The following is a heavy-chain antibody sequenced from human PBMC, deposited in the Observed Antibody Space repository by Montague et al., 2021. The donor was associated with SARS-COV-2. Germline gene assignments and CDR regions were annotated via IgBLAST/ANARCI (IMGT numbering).Heavy chain of an antibody. CDR3: ARHARGGIVATPSGWFDP. Sequence: SETLSLTCTVSGGSISSSSYYWGWIRQPPGKGLEWIGRIYYSGSTYYNPSLKSRVTISVDTSKNQFSLKLSSVTAADTAVYYCARHARGGIVATPSGWFDPWGQGTLVTVSS. J-gene: IGHJ5*02. V-gene: IGHV4-39*01. CDR2: IYYSGST. CDR1: GGSISSSSYY. D-gene: IGHD5-12*01.